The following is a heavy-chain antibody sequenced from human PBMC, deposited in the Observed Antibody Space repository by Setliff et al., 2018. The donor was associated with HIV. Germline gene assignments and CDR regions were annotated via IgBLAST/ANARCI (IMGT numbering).Heavy chain of an antibody. CDR3: AKNSLYLQMNSLRAEDTAVYYCARVDSGYDLAYYYYMDV. CDR2: IYNDGST. Sequence: KPSETLSLTCTVSGGSITGHYWSWIRQPAGKGLEWIGRIYNDGSTNYNPSLKSRVTISLDTSKNQFSLKLSSVKGRFTIARDNAKNSLYLQMNSLRAEDTAVYYCARVDSGYDLAYYYYMDVWGKGTTVTVSS. D-gene: IGHD5-12*01. CDR1: GGSITGHY. J-gene: IGHJ6*03. V-gene: IGHV4-4*07.